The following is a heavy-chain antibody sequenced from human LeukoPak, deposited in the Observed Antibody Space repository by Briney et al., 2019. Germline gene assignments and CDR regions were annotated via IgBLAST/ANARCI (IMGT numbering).Heavy chain of an antibody. Sequence: GGSLRLSCAASGFTFSDYYMSWIRQAPGKGLEWVSYISSSGSTIYYVDSVKGRFTISRDNAKSSLYLQMNSLRAEDTAVYYCARVQQSYDFWSGYYYCYYMDVWGKGTTVTVSS. CDR2: ISSSGSTI. CDR1: GFTFSDYY. CDR3: ARVQQSYDFWSGYYYCYYMDV. D-gene: IGHD3-3*01. J-gene: IGHJ6*03. V-gene: IGHV3-11*01.